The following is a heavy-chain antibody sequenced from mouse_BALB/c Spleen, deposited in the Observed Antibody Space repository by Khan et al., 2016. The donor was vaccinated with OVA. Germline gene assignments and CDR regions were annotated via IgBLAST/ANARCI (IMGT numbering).Heavy chain of an antibody. CDR1: GYTFTTAG. CDR2: INTHYGEP. CDR3: ASGYGYGWYFDV. V-gene: IGHV9-4*02. D-gene: IGHD2-2*01. Sequence: QIQLVQSGPELKKPGETVRISCKASGYTFTTAGMQWVQQMPGKGLKWIGWINTHYGEPKYAEDFKGRFAFSLETSASPAYLQITNLKYEDTATYFCASGYGYGWYFDVWGAGTTVTVSS. J-gene: IGHJ1*01.